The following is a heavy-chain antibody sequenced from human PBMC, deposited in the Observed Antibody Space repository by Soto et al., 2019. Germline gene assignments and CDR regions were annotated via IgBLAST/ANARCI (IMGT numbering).Heavy chain of an antibody. CDR1: GGSISSYY. D-gene: IGHD2-15*01. J-gene: IGHJ3*02. CDR3: AIHEILCSGGSCYPYDAFDI. CDR2: SYYSGST. V-gene: IGHV4-59*08. Sequence: SETLSLTCTVSGGSISSYYWSWIRQPPGKGLEWSGYSYYSGSTNYNPSLKSRVTISVDTSKNQFSLKLSSVTAADTAVYYCAIHEILCSGGSCYPYDAFDIWGQGTMVTVSS.